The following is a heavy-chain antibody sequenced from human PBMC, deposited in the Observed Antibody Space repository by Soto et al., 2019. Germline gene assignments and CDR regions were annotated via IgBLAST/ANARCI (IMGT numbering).Heavy chain of an antibody. Sequence: PGGSLRLSCAASGFTFSSYGMHWVRQAPGKGLEWVAVISYDGSNKYYADSVKGRFTISRDNSKNTLYLQMNSLRAEDTAVYYCAKDLVSVHYYGSGSYYLTSYGMDVWGQGTTVTVSS. CDR3: AKDLVSVHYYGSGSYYLTSYGMDV. CDR1: GFTFSSYG. CDR2: ISYDGSNK. V-gene: IGHV3-30*18. J-gene: IGHJ6*02. D-gene: IGHD3-10*01.